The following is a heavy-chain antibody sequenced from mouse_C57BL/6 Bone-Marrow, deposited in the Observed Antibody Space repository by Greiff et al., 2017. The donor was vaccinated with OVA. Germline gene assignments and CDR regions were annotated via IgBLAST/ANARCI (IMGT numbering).Heavy chain of an antibody. Sequence: VKVVESGPGLVQPSQSLSITCTVSGFSLTSYGVHWVRQSPGKGLEWLGVIWRGGSTDYNAAFMSRLSITKDNSKSQVFFKMNSLQADDTAIYYCAKNPYDGYYYYYAMDYWGQGTSVTVSS. D-gene: IGHD2-3*01. CDR3: AKNPYDGYYYYYAMDY. J-gene: IGHJ4*01. CDR1: GFSLTSYG. V-gene: IGHV2-5*01. CDR2: IWRGGST.